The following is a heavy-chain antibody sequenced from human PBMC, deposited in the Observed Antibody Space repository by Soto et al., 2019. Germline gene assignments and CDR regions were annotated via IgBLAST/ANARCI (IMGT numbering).Heavy chain of an antibody. Sequence: QVQLQESGPGLVKPSETLSLTCTVSDGSISRYYWSWIRQPTGRGLEWIGFIYSSGSTNYNPSLKSRVTISVDTCNNQFSLKLTSVTAADTAVYYCARRDSSGYYVYWGQGTLVTVSS. CDR3: ARRDSSGYYVY. CDR1: DGSISRYY. J-gene: IGHJ4*02. V-gene: IGHV4-59*08. D-gene: IGHD3-22*01. CDR2: IYSSGST.